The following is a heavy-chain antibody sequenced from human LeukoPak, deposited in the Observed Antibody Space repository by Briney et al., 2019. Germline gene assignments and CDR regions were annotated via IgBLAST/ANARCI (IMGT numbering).Heavy chain of an antibody. CDR1: GFTFSSYW. V-gene: IGHV3-7*01. CDR2: IKQDGSEK. D-gene: IGHD1-26*01. CDR3: ARDQEWELMPLDV. J-gene: IGHJ6*01. Sequence: GGTLRLSCAASGFTFSSYWMSWVRQAPGKGLEWVANIKQDGSEKYYVDSVKGRFTISRDNAKNSLYLQMHSLRAEDTAVYYCARDQEWELMPLDVWGKGTTVTVCS.